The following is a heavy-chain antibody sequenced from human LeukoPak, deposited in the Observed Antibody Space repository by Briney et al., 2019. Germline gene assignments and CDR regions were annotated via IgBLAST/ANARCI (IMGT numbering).Heavy chain of an antibody. CDR3: AREGRVSGYDFDC. J-gene: IGHJ4*02. CDR2: ISNSSSTI. V-gene: IGHV3-48*04. D-gene: IGHD5-12*01. CDR1: GFAFSTYS. Sequence: GGSLRLSCAASGFAFSTYSIDWVRQAPGKELEWLSYISNSSSTIYYADSVKGRFTVSRDNAENLVYLQMNSLGAEDTAVYYCAREGRVSGYDFDCWGQGTLVTVSS.